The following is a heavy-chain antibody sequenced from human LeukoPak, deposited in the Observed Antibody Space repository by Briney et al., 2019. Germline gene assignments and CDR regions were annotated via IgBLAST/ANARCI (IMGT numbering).Heavy chain of an antibody. J-gene: IGHJ4*02. CDR3: ARQKQSHGNFDY. D-gene: IGHD1-26*01. Sequence: PGGSLRLSCAASGFTFSSYAMHWVRQPIGKGLEWVSALGIAGDTFYPGSVKGRFTISRENAKNPLYLQMNSLRAEDTAMYYCARQKQSHGNFDYWGQGTLVTVSS. V-gene: IGHV3-13*01. CDR2: LGIAGDT. CDR1: GFTFSSYA.